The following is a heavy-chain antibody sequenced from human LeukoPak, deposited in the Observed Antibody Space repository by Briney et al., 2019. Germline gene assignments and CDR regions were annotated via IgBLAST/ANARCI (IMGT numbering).Heavy chain of an antibody. CDR1: GFTFSDYW. Sequence: GGSLRLSCVGSGFTFSDYWMSWVRQVPGKGLEWVANIKEDGSEEYYEGAVKGRFTISRDNAKELLYLQMNSLRADDTAVYYCAFGNYYDSSGSLFDNWGQGTLVTVSS. CDR3: AFGNYYDSSGSLFDN. D-gene: IGHD3-22*01. CDR2: IKEDGSEE. V-gene: IGHV3-7*01. J-gene: IGHJ4*02.